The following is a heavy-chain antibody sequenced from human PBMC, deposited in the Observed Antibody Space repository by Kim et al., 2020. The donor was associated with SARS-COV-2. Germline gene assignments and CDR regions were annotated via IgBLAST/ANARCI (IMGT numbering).Heavy chain of an antibody. V-gene: IGHV3-33*01. J-gene: IGHJ4*02. CDR2: IWYDGSNK. CDR3: AREASRNWNAAYFDY. D-gene: IGHD1-1*01. CDR1: GFTFSNYG. Sequence: GGSLRLSCAASGFTFSNYGIHWVRQAPGKGLEWVAIIWYDGSNKYYADSVKGRFTISRDNSKNTLYLQMNSLRAEDTAMYYCAREASRNWNAAYFDYWGQGTLVTVSS.